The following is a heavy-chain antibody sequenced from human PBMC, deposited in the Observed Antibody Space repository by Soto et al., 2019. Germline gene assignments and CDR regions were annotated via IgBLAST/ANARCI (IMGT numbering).Heavy chain of an antibody. CDR1: GGSISSGGYS. D-gene: IGHD3-22*01. CDR2: IYYSGST. Sequence: PSETLSLTCAVSGGSISSGGYSRSWIRQHPGKGLEWIGCIYYSGSTYDTPCLKSRVTISVDTSKKQFYLKLXSVTAADTPVYYCAIVKRDSRSYHDHYAMDLWCHSTKGPVSS. V-gene: IGHV4-31*11. CDR3: AIVKRDSRSYHDHYAMDL. J-gene: IGHJ6*01.